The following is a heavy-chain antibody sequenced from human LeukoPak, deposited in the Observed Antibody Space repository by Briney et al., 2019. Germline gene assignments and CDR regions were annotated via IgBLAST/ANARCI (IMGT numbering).Heavy chain of an antibody. CDR3: AKDPNYYDSSGYYYLDEY. D-gene: IGHD3-22*01. CDR1: GFTFSSYA. J-gene: IGHJ4*02. Sequence: GGSLRLSCAASGFTFSSYAMSWVRQAPGKGLEWVSAISGSGGSTYCADSVKGRFTISRDNSKNTLYLQMNSLRAEDTAVYYCAKDPNYYDSSGYYYLDEYWGQGTLVTVSS. CDR2: ISGSGGST. V-gene: IGHV3-23*01.